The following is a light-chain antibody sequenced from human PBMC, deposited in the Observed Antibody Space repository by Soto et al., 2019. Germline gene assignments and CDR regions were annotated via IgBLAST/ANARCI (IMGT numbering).Light chain of an antibody. CDR2: DAS. CDR3: QQYDDLPIT. J-gene: IGKJ4*01. V-gene: IGKV1-33*01. CDR1: RDIAHY. Sequence: DIQLTQSPSSLSASVGDRITITCQASRDIAHYLSWYQQKPGKAPQLLVYDASKLQTGVPSRFSGSASGTDFTYAISSLQPEDRATYFCQQYDDLPITFGGGTKVEIK.